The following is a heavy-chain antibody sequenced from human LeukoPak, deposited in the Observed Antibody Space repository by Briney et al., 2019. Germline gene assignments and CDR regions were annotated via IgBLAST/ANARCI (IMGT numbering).Heavy chain of an antibody. J-gene: IGHJ6*02. CDR1: GXTVSSNY. Sequence: GGSLRLSWAASGXTVSSNYMSWVRQAPGKGLEWVSVIYSGGSTYYADSVKGRFTISRHNSKNTLYLQMNSLRAEDTAVYYCALLRYFDWSYGMDVWGQGTTVTVSS. V-gene: IGHV3-53*04. CDR3: ALLRYFDWSYGMDV. D-gene: IGHD3-9*01. CDR2: IYSGGST.